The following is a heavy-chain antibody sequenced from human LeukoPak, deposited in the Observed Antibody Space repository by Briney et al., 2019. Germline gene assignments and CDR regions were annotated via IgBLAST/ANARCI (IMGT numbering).Heavy chain of an antibody. Sequence: PSETLSLTCTVSGGSISSSSYYWGWIRQPPGKGLEWVAYIKQDGSDKYYVDSVKGRFTISKDNAKNSLYLQMNSLRDEDSAVYYCARANYCFDYWGQGTLVTVSS. CDR2: IKQDGSDK. D-gene: IGHD5-24*01. CDR1: GGSISSSSYY. V-gene: IGHV3-7*01. J-gene: IGHJ4*02. CDR3: ARANYCFDY.